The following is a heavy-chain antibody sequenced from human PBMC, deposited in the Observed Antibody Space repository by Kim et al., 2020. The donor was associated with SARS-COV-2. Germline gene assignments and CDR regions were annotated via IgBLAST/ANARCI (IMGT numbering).Heavy chain of an antibody. V-gene: IGHV4-59*01. CDR3: ARGGGIAAAVGVFQH. J-gene: IGHJ1*01. CDR2: IYYSGST. CDR1: GGSISSYY. D-gene: IGHD6-13*01. Sequence: SETLSLTCTVSGGSISSYYWSWIRQPPGKGLEWIGYIYYSGSTNYNPSLKSRVTISVDTSKNQFSLKLSSVTAADTAVYYCARGGGIAAAVGVFQHWGQGTLVTVSS.